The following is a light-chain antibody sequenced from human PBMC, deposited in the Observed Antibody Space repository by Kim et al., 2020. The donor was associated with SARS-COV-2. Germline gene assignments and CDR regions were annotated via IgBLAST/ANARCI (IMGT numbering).Light chain of an antibody. CDR2: SSS. Sequence: SPGERATLSCRASQSVSSIYLAWYQQRPDQAPRLLVYSSSSRATGIPDRFSGSGSGTDFTLTISRLEPEDFAVYYCQQSGSSPWTLGQGTKVDIK. V-gene: IGKV3-20*01. J-gene: IGKJ1*01. CDR3: QQSGSSPWT. CDR1: QSVSSIY.